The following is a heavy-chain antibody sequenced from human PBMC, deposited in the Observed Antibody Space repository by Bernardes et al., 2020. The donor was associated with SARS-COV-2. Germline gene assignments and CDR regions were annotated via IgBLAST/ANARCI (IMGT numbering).Heavy chain of an antibody. D-gene: IGHD5-18*01. CDR2: ISGSGGST. CDR1: GLTFSSYA. V-gene: IGHV3-23*01. J-gene: IGHJ4*02. Sequence: GGSLRLSCAASGLTFSSYAMSWVRQAPGKGLEWVSAISGSGGSTYYADSVKGRFTISRDNSKNTLYLQVNSLRAEDTAVYYCANLSVSYGYWDFDYWGQGTLVTVSS. CDR3: ANLSVSYGYWDFDY.